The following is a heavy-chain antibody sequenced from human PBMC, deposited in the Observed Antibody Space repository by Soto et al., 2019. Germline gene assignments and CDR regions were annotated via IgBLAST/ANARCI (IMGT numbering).Heavy chain of an antibody. J-gene: IGHJ3*01. CDR2: VKHSGNI. Sequence: SETLSLTCAVAGGSFSGYYWGWFRQPPGKGLEWIGEVKHSGNINYNPSLKTRLTVSVDTSKNQFSLKLSSMTAEDTAVYFCAREPLWSGPLPLDAFDLWGQGTMVTVSS. CDR1: GGSFSGYY. D-gene: IGHD3-3*01. V-gene: IGHV4-34*01. CDR3: AREPLWSGPLPLDAFDL.